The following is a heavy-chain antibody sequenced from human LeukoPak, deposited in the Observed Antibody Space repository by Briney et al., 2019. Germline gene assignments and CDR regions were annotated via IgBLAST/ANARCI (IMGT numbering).Heavy chain of an antibody. D-gene: IGHD3-3*01. CDR3: ARHGNDFWSGYSGYYYMDV. CDR2: IYYSGST. V-gene: IGHV4-59*08. CDR1: GGSISSYY. J-gene: IGHJ6*03. Sequence: SETLSLTCTVSGGSISSYYWSWIRQPPGKGLEWIGYIYYSGSTNYNPSLKSRVTISVDTSKNQFPLKLSSVTAADTAVYYCARHGNDFWSGYSGYYYMDVWGKGTTVTVSS.